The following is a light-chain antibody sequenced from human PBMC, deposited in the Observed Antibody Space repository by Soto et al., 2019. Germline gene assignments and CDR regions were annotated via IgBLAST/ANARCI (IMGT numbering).Light chain of an antibody. J-gene: IGLJ1*01. V-gene: IGLV2-23*01. CDR3: YSYVGSKSYV. CDR2: EDT. CDR1: SRNVGSYNL. Sequence: QSALTQPASVSGSPGQSITISCTGTSRNVGSYNLVSWFQQHPDKAPKLIIYEDTQRPSGVSGRFSGSKSGNTASLTISGLQADDEADYYCYSYVGSKSYVFGTGTKLTVL.